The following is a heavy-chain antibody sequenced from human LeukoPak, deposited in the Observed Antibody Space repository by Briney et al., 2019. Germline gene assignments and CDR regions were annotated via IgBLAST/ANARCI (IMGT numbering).Heavy chain of an antibody. CDR1: GLTFSSYT. CDR3: ARDLIYCTGSSCYAGYYFDY. V-gene: IGHV3-21*01. D-gene: IGHD2-2*01. CDR2: ITSSSNYI. J-gene: IGHJ4*02. Sequence: PGGSLRLSCAASGLTFSSYTMSWVRQAPGKGLEWVSSITSSSNYIYYADSVKGRFTISRDNAKNSLYLQMNSLRAEDTAIYYCARDLIYCTGSSCYAGYYFDYWGQGTLVTVSS.